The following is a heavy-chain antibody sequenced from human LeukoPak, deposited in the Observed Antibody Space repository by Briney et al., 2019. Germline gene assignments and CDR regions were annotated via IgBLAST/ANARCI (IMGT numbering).Heavy chain of an antibody. Sequence: GGSLRLSSAASGFPFTNAWLSWVRQAPGKGLEWVGRIKSKSDGGTTDYAAPVRGRFTISRDDSKKMLFLQMDSLQTEDTAVYYCTTDSGLLLWFGESPPIWFDPWGQGTLVTVSS. V-gene: IGHV3-15*01. J-gene: IGHJ5*02. CDR3: TTDSGLLLWFGESPPIWFDP. D-gene: IGHD3-10*01. CDR1: GFPFTNAW. CDR2: IKSKSDGGTT.